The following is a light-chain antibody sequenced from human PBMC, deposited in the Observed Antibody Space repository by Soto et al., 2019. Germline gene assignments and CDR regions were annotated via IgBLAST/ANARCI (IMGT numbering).Light chain of an antibody. CDR2: DVT. CDR3: SSYTSSSTYV. Sequence: ALTQPPSVSGSPGQSVAISCTGTSSDVGNSNGVSWYQQAPGTAPKLMIYDVTNRPSGVPDRFSGSKSGNTASLTISGLQAEDEADYYCSSYTSSSTYVFGTGTKVTVL. V-gene: IGLV2-18*02. J-gene: IGLJ1*01. CDR1: SSDVGNSNG.